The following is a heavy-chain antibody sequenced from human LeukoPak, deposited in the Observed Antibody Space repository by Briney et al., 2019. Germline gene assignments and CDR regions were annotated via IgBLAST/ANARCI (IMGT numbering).Heavy chain of an antibody. J-gene: IGHJ4*02. Sequence: SETLSLTCTVSGGSISSYYWSWIRQPPGKGLEWIGYIYYSGSTNYNPSLKSRVTISVDTSKNQFSLKLSSVTAADTAVYYCARHKRQIRTPFDYWGQGTLVTVSS. D-gene: IGHD2-2*01. CDR2: IYYSGST. V-gene: IGHV4-59*08. CDR1: GGSISSYY. CDR3: ARHKRQIRTPFDY.